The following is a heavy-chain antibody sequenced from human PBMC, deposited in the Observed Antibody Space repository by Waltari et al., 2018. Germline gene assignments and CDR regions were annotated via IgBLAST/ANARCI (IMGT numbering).Heavy chain of an antibody. Sequence: EVQLVESGGGLVKPGGSLRLSCAASGFTFSSYSMNWVRQAPGKGLEWVSSISSSSSYIYYADSVKGRFTISRDNAKNSLYLQMNSLRAEDTAVYYCARDRVGATHLDAFDIWGQGTMVIVSS. CDR3: ARDRVGATHLDAFDI. J-gene: IGHJ3*02. D-gene: IGHD1-26*01. CDR1: GFTFSSYS. V-gene: IGHV3-21*01. CDR2: ISSSSSYI.